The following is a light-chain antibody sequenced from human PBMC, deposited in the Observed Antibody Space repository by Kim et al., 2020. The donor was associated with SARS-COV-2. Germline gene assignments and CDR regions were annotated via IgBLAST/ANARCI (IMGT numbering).Light chain of an antibody. J-gene: IGLJ3*02. V-gene: IGLV10-54*01. Sequence: QTATLTCTGNSNNVGNQGAAWLQQHQGHPPKLLSYRNNNRPSGISERLSASRSGNTASLTITGLQPEDEADYYCSAWDSNLSAWVFGGGTKLTVL. CDR1: SNNVGNQG. CDR3: SAWDSNLSAWV. CDR2: RNN.